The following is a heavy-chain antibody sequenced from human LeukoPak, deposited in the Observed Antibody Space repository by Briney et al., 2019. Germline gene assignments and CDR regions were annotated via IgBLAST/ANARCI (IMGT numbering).Heavy chain of an antibody. CDR1: GGSMSSFY. CDR2: MYHSGST. Sequence: PSETLSLTCTVSGGSMSSFYWSWIRQPPGKGLEWIGYMYHSGSTNYNPSLKSRVTVSVDTSKNQFSLKLSSVTAADTAVYYCARGGGDFWSGYFSDYYMDVWGKGTTVTVSS. V-gene: IGHV4-59*01. J-gene: IGHJ6*03. CDR3: ARGGGDFWSGYFSDYYMDV. D-gene: IGHD3-3*01.